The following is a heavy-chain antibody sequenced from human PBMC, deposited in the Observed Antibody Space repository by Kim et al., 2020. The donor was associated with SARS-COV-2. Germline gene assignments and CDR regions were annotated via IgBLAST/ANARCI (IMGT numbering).Heavy chain of an antibody. CDR2: IYYSGST. CDR1: GASITSSIYY. V-gene: IGHV4-39*07. Sequence: SETLSLTCTVSGASITSSIYYWGWIRQPPGKGLEWIGSIYYSGSTYDNPSLKSRVTISVDTSKNQFSLNLNSVTAADTAVYYCTRGRVSYGGNLFDYWGQGTLVTVSS. D-gene: IGHD4-17*01. J-gene: IGHJ4*02. CDR3: TRGRVSYGGNLFDY.